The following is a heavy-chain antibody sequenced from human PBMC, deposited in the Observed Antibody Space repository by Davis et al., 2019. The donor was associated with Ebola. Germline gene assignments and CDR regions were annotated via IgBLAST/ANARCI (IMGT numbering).Heavy chain of an antibody. V-gene: IGHV1-46*01. Sequence: ASVKVSCKASGYTFTSYSMHWVRQAPGQGLEWMGIINPSGGGTSYAQKFQGRVTITRDTSTSTVYMELSSLRSEDTAVYYCARAGGGWYNFDYWGQGTLVTVSS. CDR1: GYTFTSYS. CDR3: ARAGGGWYNFDY. J-gene: IGHJ4*02. CDR2: INPSGGGT. D-gene: IGHD6-19*01.